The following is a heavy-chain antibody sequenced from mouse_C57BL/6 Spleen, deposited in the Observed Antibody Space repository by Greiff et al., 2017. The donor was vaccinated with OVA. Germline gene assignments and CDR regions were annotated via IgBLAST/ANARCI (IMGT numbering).Heavy chain of an antibody. CDR2: ISSGSSTI. CDR1: GFTFSDYG. Sequence: EVKLVESGGGLVKPGGSLKLSCAASGFTFSDYGMHWVRQAPEKGLEWVAYISSGSSTIYYADTVKGRFTISRDNAKNTLFLQMTSLRSEDTAMDYRSRLWEYDYRDHWGQGTPPTVSP. J-gene: IGHJ2*01. V-gene: IGHV5-17*01. CDR3: SRLWEYDYRDH. D-gene: IGHD5-2*01.